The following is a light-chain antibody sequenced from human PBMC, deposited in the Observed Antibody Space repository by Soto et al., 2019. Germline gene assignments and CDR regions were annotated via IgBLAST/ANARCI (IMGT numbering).Light chain of an antibody. Sequence: QSALTQPRSVSGSPGQSITISCTGTSSDVGGYNYVSWYQQHPGKAPKLMIYEVSNRPSGVSNRFSGSKSGNTASLTISGLQAEDEADYYCSSYTSTIPYVFGAGTKLTVL. CDR1: SSDVGGYNY. J-gene: IGLJ1*01. CDR3: SSYTSTIPYV. V-gene: IGLV2-14*01. CDR2: EVS.